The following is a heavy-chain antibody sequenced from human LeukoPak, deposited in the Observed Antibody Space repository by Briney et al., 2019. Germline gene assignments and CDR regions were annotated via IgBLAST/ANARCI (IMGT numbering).Heavy chain of an antibody. CDR1: GFTFSSYA. J-gene: IGHJ4*02. CDR2: ISAGGGST. Sequence: SGGSLRLSCAASGFTFSSYAMSWVRRAPGKGLEWVSSISAGGGSTNYADSVKGRFTISRDNSKNTLYLQMNSLRAEDTAIYYCATSRSDYYDSSGPLGDWGQGTLVTVSS. V-gene: IGHV3-23*01. D-gene: IGHD3-22*01. CDR3: ATSRSDYYDSSGPLGD.